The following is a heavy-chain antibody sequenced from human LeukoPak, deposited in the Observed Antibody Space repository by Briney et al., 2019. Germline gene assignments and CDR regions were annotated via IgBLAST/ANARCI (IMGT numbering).Heavy chain of an antibody. CDR1: GYTFTSYG. J-gene: IGHJ4*02. CDR3: ARDQNTYYFDY. CDR2: INPSGGST. D-gene: IGHD1/OR15-1a*01. V-gene: IGHV1-46*01. Sequence: GASVKVSCKASGYTFTSYGISWVRQAPGQGLEWMGIINPSGGSTSYAQKFQGRVTMTRDMSTSTVYMELSSLRSEDTAVYYCARDQNTYYFDYWGQGTLVTVSS.